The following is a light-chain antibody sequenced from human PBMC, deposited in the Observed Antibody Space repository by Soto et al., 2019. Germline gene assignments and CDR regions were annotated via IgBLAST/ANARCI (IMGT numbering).Light chain of an antibody. CDR3: QQSYSTPHT. CDR2: AAS. CDR1: QSISTF. Sequence: DIQMTQSPSSLSASVGDRVTIPCRASQSISTFLNWYQQKPGKAPKLLIYAASSLQTGVPSRFSGSGSGTDFTLTISSLQPEDFATYHCQQSYSTPHTFGQGTKLDIK. V-gene: IGKV1-39*01. J-gene: IGKJ2*01.